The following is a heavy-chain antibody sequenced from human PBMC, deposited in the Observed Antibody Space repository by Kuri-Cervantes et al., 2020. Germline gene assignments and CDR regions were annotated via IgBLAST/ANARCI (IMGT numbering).Heavy chain of an antibody. CDR2: ISYDGSNK. V-gene: IGHV3-30-3*01. Sequence: LSLTCAASGFTFSSYAMHWVRQAPGKGLEWVAVISYDGSNKHYADSVKGRFTISRDNSKNTLYLQMNSLRAEDTAVYYCAKADEDIVVVVAATRTDYYYYGMDVWGQGTTVTVSS. D-gene: IGHD2-15*01. CDR1: GFTFSSYA. J-gene: IGHJ6*02. CDR3: AKADEDIVVVVAATRTDYYYYGMDV.